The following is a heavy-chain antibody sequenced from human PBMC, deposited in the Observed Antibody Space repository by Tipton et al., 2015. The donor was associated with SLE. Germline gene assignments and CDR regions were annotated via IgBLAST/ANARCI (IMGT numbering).Heavy chain of an antibody. J-gene: IGHJ5*02. CDR1: GGSINVGFYY. V-gene: IGHV4-31*03. Sequence: TLSLTCSVSGGSINVGFYYWGWIRQHPGKGLEWIGNVYYSGNTNYNPSLRSRVTISIDTSKNQFSLRLNSVTAADTAVYYCARDGMYYDSLTGFSPLNWFDPWGQGTLVTVSS. CDR3: ARDGMYYDSLTGFSPLNWFDP. D-gene: IGHD3-9*01. CDR2: VYYSGNT.